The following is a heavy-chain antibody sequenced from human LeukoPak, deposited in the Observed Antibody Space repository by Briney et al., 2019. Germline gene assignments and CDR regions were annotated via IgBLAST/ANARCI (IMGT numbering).Heavy chain of an antibody. Sequence: SETLSLTCAVYGGSFSGYYWSWIRQPPGKGLEWIGEINHSRSTNYNPSLKSRVTISVDTSKNQFSLKVSSVTAADTALYYCARGRLATILSWFDSRGQGTLATVSS. CDR3: ARGRLATILSWFDS. D-gene: IGHD5-24*01. J-gene: IGHJ5*01. CDR1: GGSFSGYY. CDR2: INHSRST. V-gene: IGHV4-34*01.